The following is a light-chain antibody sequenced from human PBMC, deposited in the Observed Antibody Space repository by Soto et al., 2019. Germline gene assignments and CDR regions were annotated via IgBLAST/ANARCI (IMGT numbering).Light chain of an antibody. Sequence: QSGLTQPASRSGSPGQAITISCTGSSIEIGAYDYVAWFQQHPGKAPKLMSSEVNNRPSWASNRFSGSRSGNTAYLTISALQVEDEAEYFSFSFTTTSTHVFGTGTKVTV. CDR2: EVN. CDR1: SIEIGAYDY. CDR3: FSFTTTSTHV. J-gene: IGLJ1*01. V-gene: IGLV2-14*01.